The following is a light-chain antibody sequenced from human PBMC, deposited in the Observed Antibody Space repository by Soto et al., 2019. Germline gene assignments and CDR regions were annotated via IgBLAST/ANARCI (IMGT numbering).Light chain of an antibody. J-gene: IGKJ3*01. CDR1: QSVSSRF. V-gene: IGKV3-20*01. CDR2: GAS. Sequence: IVLTQSPGTLSLSPGERATFFCRAIQSVSSRFLAWYQQKPGQAPRLLIYGASSRATGIPDRFSGSGSGTDFTLTISRLEPEDFAVYYCHYYDDSPPFPFGPGTKVDIK. CDR3: HYYDDSPPFP.